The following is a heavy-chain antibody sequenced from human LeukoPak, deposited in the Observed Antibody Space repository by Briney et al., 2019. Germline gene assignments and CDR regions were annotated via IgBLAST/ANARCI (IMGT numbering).Heavy chain of an antibody. V-gene: IGHV4-59*01. CDR2: IYYSGST. J-gene: IGHJ6*02. CDR1: GGSISSYY. CDR3: ARGGGSYGYYYYGMDV. Sequence: SETLSLTCTVSGGSISSYYWSWIRQPPGKELEWIGYIYYSGSTNYNPSLKSRVTISVDTSKNQFSLKLSSVTAADTAVYYCARGGGSYGYYYYGMDVWGQGTTVTVSS. D-gene: IGHD5-18*01.